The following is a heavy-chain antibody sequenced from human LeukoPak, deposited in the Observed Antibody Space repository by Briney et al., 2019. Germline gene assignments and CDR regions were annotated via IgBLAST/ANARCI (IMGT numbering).Heavy chain of an antibody. CDR1: GFTFSSYE. J-gene: IGHJ4*02. D-gene: IGHD3-16*01. Sequence: GGSLRLSCAASGFTFSSYEMNWVRQAPGKGLEWVSYISTSGSTKYYADSVKGRFTISRDNAKNPLYLQMNSLRAEDTAVYYCATGRFGFDYWGQGTLVTVSS. CDR2: ISTSGSTK. V-gene: IGHV3-48*03. CDR3: ATGRFGFDY.